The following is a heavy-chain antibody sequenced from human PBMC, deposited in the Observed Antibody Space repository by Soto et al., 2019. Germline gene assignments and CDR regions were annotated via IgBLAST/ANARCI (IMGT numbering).Heavy chain of an antibody. CDR3: AREYYDFWSGPDGNWFDP. V-gene: IGHV3-48*01. CDR2: ISSSSSTI. CDR1: GFTFSSYS. J-gene: IGHJ5*02. D-gene: IGHD3-3*01. Sequence: GGSLRLSCAASGFTFSSYSMNWVRQAPGKGLEWVSYISSSSSTIYYADSVKGRFTISRDNAKNSLYLQMNSLRAEDTAVYYCAREYYDFWSGPDGNWFDPWGQGTLVTVSS.